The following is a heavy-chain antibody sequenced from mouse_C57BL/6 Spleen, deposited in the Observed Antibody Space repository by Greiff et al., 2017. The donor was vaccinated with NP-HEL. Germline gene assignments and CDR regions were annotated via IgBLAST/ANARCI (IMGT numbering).Heavy chain of an antibody. CDR2: IWSDGST. Sequence: QVQLKESGPGLVAPSQSLSITCTVSGFSLTSYGVHWVRQPPGKGLEWLVVIWSDGSTTYNSALKSRLSISKDNSKCQVFLKMNSLQTDDTAMYYCAIHRQDPPAYYAMDYWGQGTSVTVSS. D-gene: IGHD3-2*01. J-gene: IGHJ4*01. CDR1: GFSLTSYG. V-gene: IGHV2-6-1*01. CDR3: AIHRQDPPAYYAMDY.